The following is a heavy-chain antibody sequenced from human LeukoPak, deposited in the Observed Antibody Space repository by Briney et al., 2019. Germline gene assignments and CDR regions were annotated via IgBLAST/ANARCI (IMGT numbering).Heavy chain of an antibody. J-gene: IGHJ4*02. CDR2: ISYGGSNK. CDR1: GFTFSSYA. D-gene: IGHD5-18*01. Sequence: GGSLRLSCAASGFTFSSYAMHWVRQAPGKGLEWVAVISYGGSNKYYADSVKGRFTISRDNSKNTLYLQMNSLRADDTAVYYCARELSGIAGYTYGRGIDYWGQGTLVTVSS. CDR3: ARELSGIAGYTYGRGIDY. V-gene: IGHV3-30*04.